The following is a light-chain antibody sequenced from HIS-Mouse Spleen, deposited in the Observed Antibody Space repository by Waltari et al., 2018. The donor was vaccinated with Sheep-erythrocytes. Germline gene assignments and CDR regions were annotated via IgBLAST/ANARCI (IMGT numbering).Light chain of an antibody. CDR2: DAS. J-gene: IGKJ4*01. V-gene: IGKV1-33*01. CDR1: QDISNY. CDR3: QQYDNLLT. Sequence: DIQMTQSPSSLSASVGDRVTITCQASQDISNYLNWYQQKPGKAPKLLIYDASNLETGVPSSFSGSGSGTDFTFTISSLQPEDIATYYCQQYDNLLTFGGGTKV.